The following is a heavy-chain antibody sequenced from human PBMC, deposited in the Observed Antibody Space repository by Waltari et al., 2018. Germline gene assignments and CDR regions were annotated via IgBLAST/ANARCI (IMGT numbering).Heavy chain of an antibody. CDR3: AKDRGCGMDCYYFDY. D-gene: IGHD2-21*02. J-gene: IGHJ4*02. CDR1: GFTFSSDG. CDR2: ISYDGYNK. Sequence: QVQLVESGGGVVQPGKSLRLSCAASGFTFSSDGMHWVRPAPGKGLEWVAVISYDGYNKFYAEAVNGRFTISRDNSKNTLYLQMNSLTHEDTAVYYCAKDRGCGMDCYYFDYWGQGTLVAVSS. V-gene: IGHV3-30*18.